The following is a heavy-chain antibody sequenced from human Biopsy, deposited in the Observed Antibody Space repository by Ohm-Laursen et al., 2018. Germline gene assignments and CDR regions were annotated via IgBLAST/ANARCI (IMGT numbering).Heavy chain of an antibody. Sequence: GASVKVSCKASGFSFTGYYIHWVRQAPGQGLEWMASINPSGGSTTYAQRFQGRLIMTRDTSTSSIYVELSSLRSEDTAIYFCARAVAGTGGVFDSWGQGTLVTVSS. J-gene: IGHJ4*02. D-gene: IGHD6-19*01. CDR1: GFSFTGYY. CDR2: INPSGGST. CDR3: ARAVAGTGGVFDS. V-gene: IGHV1-46*01.